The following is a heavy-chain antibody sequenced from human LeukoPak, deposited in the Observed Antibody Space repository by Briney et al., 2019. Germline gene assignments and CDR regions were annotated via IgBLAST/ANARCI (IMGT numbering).Heavy chain of an antibody. CDR3: ARHYYDSPGYFQH. CDR1: GGSISSCY. CDR2: IYYSGST. Sequence: SETLSLTCTVSGGSISSCYWSWIRQPPGKGLEWIGYIYYSGSTNYNPSLKSRVTISVDTSKNQFSLKLSSVTAADTAVYYCARHYYDSPGYFQHWGQGTLVTVSS. D-gene: IGHD3-22*01. J-gene: IGHJ1*01. V-gene: IGHV4-59*08.